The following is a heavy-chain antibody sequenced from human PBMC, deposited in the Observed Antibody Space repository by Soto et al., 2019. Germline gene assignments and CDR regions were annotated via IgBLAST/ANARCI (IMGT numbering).Heavy chain of an antibody. Sequence: GGSLRLSCAASGFTFSPYTMNWVRQAPGKGLEWVSSISNSSRYIYYADSVRGRFTISRDNARSSLYLQMNSLRAEDTAVYYCVGTQSSVWSFYFDHWGQGIPVTVSS. J-gene: IGHJ4*02. D-gene: IGHD6-19*01. CDR2: ISNSSRYI. CDR3: VGTQSSVWSFYFDH. CDR1: GFTFSPYT. V-gene: IGHV3-21*01.